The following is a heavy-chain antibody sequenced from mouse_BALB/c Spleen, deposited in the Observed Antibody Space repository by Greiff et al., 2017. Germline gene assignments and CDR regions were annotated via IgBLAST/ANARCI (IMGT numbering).Heavy chain of an antibody. D-gene: IGHD4-1*01. J-gene: IGHJ4*01. CDR3: ARWDWGYAMDY. CDR2: ILPGSGST. V-gene: IGHV1-9*01. Sequence: VQLQQSGAELMKPGASVKISCKATGYTFSSYWIEWVKQRPGHGLEWIGEILPGSGSTNYNEKFKGKATFTADTSSNTAYMQLSSLASEDSAVYYCARWDWGYAMDYWGQGTSVTVSS. CDR1: GYTFSSYW.